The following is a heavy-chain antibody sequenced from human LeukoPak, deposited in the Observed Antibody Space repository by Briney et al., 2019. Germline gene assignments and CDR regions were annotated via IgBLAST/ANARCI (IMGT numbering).Heavy chain of an antibody. CDR3: ATGPQLWRQDGWFDP. V-gene: IGHV1-24*01. CDR2: FDPEDGET. Sequence: ASVKVSCKVSGYTLTELSMHWVRQAPGKGLEWMGGFDPEDGETIYAQKFQGRVTMTEDTSTDTAYMELSSLRSEDTAVYYCATGPQLWRQDGWFDPWGQGTLVTVSS. D-gene: IGHD5-24*01. J-gene: IGHJ5*02. CDR1: GYTLTELS.